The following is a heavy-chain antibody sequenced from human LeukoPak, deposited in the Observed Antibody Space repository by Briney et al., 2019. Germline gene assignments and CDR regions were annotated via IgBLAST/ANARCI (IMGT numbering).Heavy chain of an antibody. V-gene: IGHV4-59*01. D-gene: IGHD3-3*01. CDR1: GFTFNSYT. Sequence: PGGSLRLSCAASGFTFNSYTMSWIRQPPGKGLEWIGYTYFSGSTSYNPSLKSRVTISVDRSKNQFSLKLSSVAAADTAVYYCARSYDTNFDYWGQGTLVTVSS. CDR3: ARSYDTNFDY. CDR2: TYFSGST. J-gene: IGHJ4*02.